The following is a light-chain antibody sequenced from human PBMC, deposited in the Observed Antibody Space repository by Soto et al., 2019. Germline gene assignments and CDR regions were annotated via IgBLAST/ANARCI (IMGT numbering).Light chain of an antibody. CDR2: LEVSGSY. CDR1: SGHSSYI. V-gene: IGLV4-60*02. J-gene: IGLJ2*01. CDR3: ETWDNNILV. Sequence: QLVLTQSSSASASLGSSVKLTCTLSSGHSSYIIAWHQQQPGKAPRYLMKLEVSGSYNKGSRVPDRFSGSSSGADRYLTISNLQFEDEADYYCETWDNNILVFGGGTKLTVL.